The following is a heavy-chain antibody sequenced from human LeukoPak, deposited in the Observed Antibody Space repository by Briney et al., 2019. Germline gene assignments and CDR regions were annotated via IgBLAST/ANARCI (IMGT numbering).Heavy chain of an antibody. Sequence: GGSLRLSCAASGFTLSSYAMTWVRQAPGKGLEWVANIKQDGSEKYYVDSVKGRFTISRDNAKNSLYLQMNSLRAEDTAVYYCGRVSESLVNGGVSWSFDNWGQGTLVTVSS. D-gene: IGHD2-15*01. V-gene: IGHV3-7*03. CDR1: GFTLSSYA. J-gene: IGHJ4*02. CDR2: IKQDGSEK. CDR3: GRVSESLVNGGVSWSFDN.